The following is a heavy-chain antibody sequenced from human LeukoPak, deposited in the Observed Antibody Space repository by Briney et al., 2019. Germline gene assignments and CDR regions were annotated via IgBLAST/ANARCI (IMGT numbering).Heavy chain of an antibody. J-gene: IGHJ6*03. CDR2: ISSSGSTI. D-gene: IGHD3-3*01. Sequence: GGSLRLSCAASGFTLSDYYMSWIRQAPGKGLEWVSYISSSGSTIYYADSVKGRFTISRDNAKNSLYLQMNSLRAEDTAVYYCARDLLIFGVVTPYYYYYMDVWGKGTTVTVSS. CDR3: ARDLLIFGVVTPYYYYYMDV. CDR1: GFTLSDYY. V-gene: IGHV3-11*04.